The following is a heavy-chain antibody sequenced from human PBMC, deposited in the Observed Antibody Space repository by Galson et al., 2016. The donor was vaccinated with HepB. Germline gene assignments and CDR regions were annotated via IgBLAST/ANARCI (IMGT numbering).Heavy chain of an antibody. J-gene: IGHJ4*02. D-gene: IGHD3-3*01. CDR1: GDSVSSNIAG. CDR2: TFYRSNWQT. Sequence: CAISGDSVSSNIAGWYWIRQSPSRGLEWLGRTFYRSNWQTDYAESVRSRTTINADTSKDQFSLHLSSVTPEDTAVYYCARSYLLGRGFGWWGQGTLVTVSS. CDR3: ARSYLLGRGFGW. V-gene: IGHV6-1*01.